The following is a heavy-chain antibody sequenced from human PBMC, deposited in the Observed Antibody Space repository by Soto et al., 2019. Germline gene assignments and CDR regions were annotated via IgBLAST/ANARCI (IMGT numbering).Heavy chain of an antibody. CDR2: INSYNGKT. J-gene: IGHJ4*02. D-gene: IGHD2-8*01. V-gene: IGHV1-18*01. CDR1: GYTFTDYG. CDR3: ARDQYAVGGDF. Sequence: QVQLVQSGVEVKRPGASVKVSCKASGYTFTDYGVSWVRQAPGQGLEWMGWINSYNGKTNYAKKVQGRDTMTTDTSTATAYMELRSLKSDDTAVYYCARDQYAVGGDFWGLGTLVTVSS.